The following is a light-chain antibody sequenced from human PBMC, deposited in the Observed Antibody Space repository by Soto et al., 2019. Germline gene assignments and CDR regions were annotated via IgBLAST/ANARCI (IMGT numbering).Light chain of an antibody. CDR1: SSDVGSYDS. CDR2: TVS. J-gene: IGLJ1*01. V-gene: IGLV2-14*01. Sequence: QSALTQPASVSGSPGQSITISCTGTSSDVGSYDSVSWYQQHPGQALKLIIYTVSNRASGVPDRFSASKSGNTASLTISGLQAGDESDYYCSSYGSSSTYVFGTGTKVTVL. CDR3: SSYGSSSTYV.